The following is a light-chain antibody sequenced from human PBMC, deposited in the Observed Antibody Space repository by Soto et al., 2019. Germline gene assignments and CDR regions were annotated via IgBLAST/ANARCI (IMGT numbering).Light chain of an antibody. J-gene: IGKJ1*01. CDR2: GAS. Sequence: EIVLTQSPGTLSLSPGERATLSCRASQTVSRSALAWYQQKPGQAPRLLIYGASNRATGIPDRFSGSGSGTDFTLTISRLEPEDFAVYYCQQYGSSTGTFGQGTKVDIK. V-gene: IGKV3-20*01. CDR1: QTVSRSA. CDR3: QQYGSSTGT.